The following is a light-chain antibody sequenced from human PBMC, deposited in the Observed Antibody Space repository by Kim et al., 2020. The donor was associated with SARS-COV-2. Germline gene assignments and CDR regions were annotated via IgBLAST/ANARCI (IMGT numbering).Light chain of an antibody. CDR3: QKYNSAPWT. CDR1: QDISNY. Sequence: ASVGDRVTITCRASQDISNYLAWYQQKPGKVPRVLIYAASALQSGVPSRFSCSGSGTDFTLTISSLQPEDVGSYYCQKYNSAPWTFGHGTKVDIK. CDR2: AAS. J-gene: IGKJ1*01. V-gene: IGKV1-27*01.